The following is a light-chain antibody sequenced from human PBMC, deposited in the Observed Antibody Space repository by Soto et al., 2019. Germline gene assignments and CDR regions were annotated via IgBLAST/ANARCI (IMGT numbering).Light chain of an antibody. V-gene: IGKV4-1*01. J-gene: IGKJ4*01. Sequence: DIVMTQSPDSLAVSLGERATINCKSSQSVLYSSNNKNYLAWYQQKPGQPPTLLIYWASTRESGVPDRFSGSGSGTDFTLTISSLQAEDVAVYYCQQYYSTPPTFGGGTKVESK. CDR1: QSVLYSSNNKNY. CDR2: WAS. CDR3: QQYYSTPPT.